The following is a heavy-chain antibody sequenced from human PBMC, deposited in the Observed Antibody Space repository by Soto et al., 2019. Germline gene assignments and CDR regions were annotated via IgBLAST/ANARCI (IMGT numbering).Heavy chain of an antibody. CDR2: ISSGGSST. CDR1: GFTVSSYL. CDR3: ARGIFGDYGGVYDY. J-gene: IGHJ4*02. D-gene: IGHD4-17*01. V-gene: IGHV3-74*01. Sequence: EVQLVASGGGLVQPGGSLRLSCAASGFTVSSYLMHWIRQAPGKGLVWVSRISSGGSSTSFADSVKGRFTISRDNAKNPLYRQMNSLRAEDTCVYYWARGIFGDYGGVYDYWGQGTLVTVSS.